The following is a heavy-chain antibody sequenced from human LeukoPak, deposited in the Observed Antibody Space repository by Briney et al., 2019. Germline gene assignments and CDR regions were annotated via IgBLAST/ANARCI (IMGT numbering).Heavy chain of an antibody. D-gene: IGHD2-2*01. CDR3: ARDPPSNTSCLDI. V-gene: IGHV1-46*01. CDR2: INPSGGST. Sequence: ASVKVSFKASGYTFTSYYMHWVRQAPGQGLEWMGIINPSGGSTSYAQKFQGRVTMTRDTSTSTVYMELSSLRSEDTAVYYCARDPPSNTSCLDIWGQGTMVTVSS. J-gene: IGHJ3*02. CDR1: GYTFTSYY.